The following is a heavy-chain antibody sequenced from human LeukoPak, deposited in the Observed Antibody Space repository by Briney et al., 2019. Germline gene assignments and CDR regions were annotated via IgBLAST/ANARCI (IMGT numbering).Heavy chain of an antibody. CDR2: ISSSSSYI. Sequence: GGSLILSCAASGFTFSSYSMNWVRQAPGKGLEWVSSISSSSSYIYYADSVKGRFTISRDNAKNSLYLQMNSLRAEDTAVYYCASEWEPYALKDYWGQGTLVTVSS. J-gene: IGHJ4*02. D-gene: IGHD1-26*01. V-gene: IGHV3-21*01. CDR1: GFTFSSYS. CDR3: ASEWEPYALKDY.